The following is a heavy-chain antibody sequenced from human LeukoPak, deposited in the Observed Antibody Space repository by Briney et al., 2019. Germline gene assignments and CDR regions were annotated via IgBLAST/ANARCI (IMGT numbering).Heavy chain of an antibody. D-gene: IGHD3-10*01. J-gene: IGHJ5*02. V-gene: IGHV4-31*03. Sequence: SQTLSLTCTVSGGSISSGGYYWSWIRQHPGKGLEWIRYIYYSGSTYYNPSLKSRVTISKDTSKNQFSLKVSSVTAADTAVYYCARQTYYYDSDSYYNWFDPWGQGTLVTVSS. CDR2: IYYSGST. CDR3: ARQTYYYDSDSYYNWFDP. CDR1: GGSISSGGYY.